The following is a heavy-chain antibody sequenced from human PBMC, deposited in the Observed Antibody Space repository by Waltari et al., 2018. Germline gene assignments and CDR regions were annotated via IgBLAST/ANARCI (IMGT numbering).Heavy chain of an antibody. D-gene: IGHD1-26*01. CDR3: TRARSGSFSTLFEH. CDR2: ISSDRSYI. CDR1: GFGFGNYT. Sequence: DVQLVESGGGLVRPGGSLRLSCAASGFGFGNYTRDWVRQAPGKGLEWVAFISSDRSYIYYADSVKGRFTISRDNAKNSLYLQMNSLRAEDTAVYYCTRARSGSFSTLFEHWGQGTVVTVSS. V-gene: IGHV3-21*01. J-gene: IGHJ4*02.